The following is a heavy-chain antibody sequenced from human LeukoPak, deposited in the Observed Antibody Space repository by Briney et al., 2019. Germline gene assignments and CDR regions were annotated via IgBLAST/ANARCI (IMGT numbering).Heavy chain of an antibody. Sequence: GGSLRFSCAASGFTFSGYAMSWVRQAPGKGMEWVSAISGSGGSTYYADSVKGRFTISRDNSKNTLYLKMNSLRAEDTAVYYCVKGSSDSRPYYFDSWGQGTLVTVSS. CDR2: ISGSGGST. V-gene: IGHV3-23*01. J-gene: IGHJ4*02. CDR1: GFTFSGYA. D-gene: IGHD3-22*01. CDR3: VKGSSDSRPYYFDS.